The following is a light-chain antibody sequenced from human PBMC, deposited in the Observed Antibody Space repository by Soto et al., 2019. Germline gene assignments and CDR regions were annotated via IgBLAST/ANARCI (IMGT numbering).Light chain of an antibody. Sequence: EIVLTQSPGTLSLSPGERATLSCRASQSVISSHSSYLAWYQQKPGQAPSLLIYDASSRATGITDRFSGSESETAFTLTISRLEPEDFAVYYCHHDGSSPIFTFGPGTKVDIK. CDR2: DAS. V-gene: IGKV3-20*01. J-gene: IGKJ3*01. CDR3: HHDGSSPIFT. CDR1: QSVISSHSSY.